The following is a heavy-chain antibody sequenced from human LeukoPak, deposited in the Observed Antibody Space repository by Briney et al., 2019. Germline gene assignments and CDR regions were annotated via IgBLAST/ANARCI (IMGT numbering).Heavy chain of an antibody. CDR1: GGSISTYY. Sequence: PETLSLTCTISGGSISTYYWSWIRQRPGKGLEWIGHIFHNGNTNYNPSLKSRVTISVDTSKNQFSLHLISVTAADTAVYYCARGGHRRYYYTSGSAFDPWGQGTLVTVSS. CDR2: IFHNGNT. D-gene: IGHD3-10*01. J-gene: IGHJ5*02. V-gene: IGHV4-59*01. CDR3: ARGGHRRYYYTSGSAFDP.